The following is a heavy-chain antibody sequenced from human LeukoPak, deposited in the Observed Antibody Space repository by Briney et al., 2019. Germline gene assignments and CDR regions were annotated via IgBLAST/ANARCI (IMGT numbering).Heavy chain of an antibody. Sequence: PGGSLRLSCAASGFTFSSYAMSWVRQAPGKGLEWVAVISYDGSNKYYADSVKGRFTISRDNSKNTLYLQMNSLRAEDTAVYYCAKDLPTTVTLDYWGQGTLVTVSS. V-gene: IGHV3-30*18. D-gene: IGHD4-17*01. CDR2: ISYDGSNK. J-gene: IGHJ4*02. CDR3: AKDLPTTVTLDY. CDR1: GFTFSSYA.